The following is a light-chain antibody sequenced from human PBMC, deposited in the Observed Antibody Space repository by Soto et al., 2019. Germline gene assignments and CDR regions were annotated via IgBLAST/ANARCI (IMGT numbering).Light chain of an antibody. CDR2: EVT. CDR1: RDDIGANDY. CDR3: NSYTNSSAVV. Sequence: QSVLTQPASVSGSPGQSITISCAGTRDDIGANDYVSWYQQHPGNAPKLLVYEVTNRPSGVSDRFSGSKSGNTASLTISGLQAEDEADYYCNSYTNSSAVVFGGGTKLTVL. J-gene: IGLJ2*01. V-gene: IGLV2-14*01.